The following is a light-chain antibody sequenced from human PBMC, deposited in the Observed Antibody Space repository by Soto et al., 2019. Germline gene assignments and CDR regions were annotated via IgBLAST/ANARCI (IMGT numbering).Light chain of an antibody. CDR2: GAS. CDR1: QSVSSS. Sequence: DIVLTQFPGTLSLSPGGRATLSCRASQSVSSSLAWYQQKPGQAPRLVMYGASNRAIGIPDRFSGSGSGTDFTLTISRLEAEDFAVYFCQQYGSSPRTFGQGTKVEIK. CDR3: QQYGSSPRT. V-gene: IGKV3-20*01. J-gene: IGKJ1*01.